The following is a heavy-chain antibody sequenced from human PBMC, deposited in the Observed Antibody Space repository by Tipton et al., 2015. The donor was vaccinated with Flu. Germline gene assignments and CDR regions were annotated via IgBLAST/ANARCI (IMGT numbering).Heavy chain of an antibody. CDR2: IYYSGST. Sequence: TLSLTCTVSGGSISSGGYYWSWIRQHPGKGLEWIGYIYYSGSTYYNPSLKSRVTISVDTSKNQFSLKLSSVTAADTAVYYCARVRRTRGYYDSSGNNWFDPWGQGTLVTVSS. CDR3: ARVRRTRGYYDSSGNNWFDP. J-gene: IGHJ5*02. V-gene: IGHV4-31*03. D-gene: IGHD3-22*01. CDR1: GGSISSGGYY.